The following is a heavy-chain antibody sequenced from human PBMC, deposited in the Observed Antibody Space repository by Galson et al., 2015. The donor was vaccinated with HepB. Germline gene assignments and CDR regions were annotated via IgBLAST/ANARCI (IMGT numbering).Heavy chain of an antibody. D-gene: IGHD6-19*01. CDR2: ISGSGGST. J-gene: IGHJ4*02. CDR3: AKDSSGWYDVPPAYYFDY. CDR1: GFTFSSYA. Sequence: LRLSCAASGFTFSSYAMSWVRQAPGKGLEWVSAISGSGGSTYYADSVKGRFTISRDNSKNTLYLQMNSLRAEDTAVYYCAKDSSGWYDVPPAYYFDYWGQGTLVTVSS. V-gene: IGHV3-23*01.